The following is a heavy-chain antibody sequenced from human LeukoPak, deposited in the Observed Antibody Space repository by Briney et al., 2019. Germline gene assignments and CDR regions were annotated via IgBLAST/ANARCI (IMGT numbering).Heavy chain of an antibody. J-gene: IGHJ6*03. D-gene: IGHD3-22*01. CDR3: AGRDYYDSSGYYFDYYYMDV. Sequence: AETMSLTCTVSGYSISSGHYWGWIRQPPGKGLECIESIYNCGSIFFNPSRNSQVTISVDTSKNQFSLKLSSVSAADTAVYSCAGRDYYDSSGYYFDYYYMDVWGKGTTVTVSS. CDR1: GYSISSGHY. V-gene: IGHV4-38-2*02. CDR2: IYNCGSI.